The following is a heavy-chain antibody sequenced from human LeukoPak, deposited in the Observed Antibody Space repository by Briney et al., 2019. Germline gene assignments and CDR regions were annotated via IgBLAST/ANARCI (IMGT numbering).Heavy chain of an antibody. J-gene: IGHJ4*02. D-gene: IGHD3-10*01. V-gene: IGHV3-30*18. Sequence: PGTSLRLSCAASGFTFTSYGMHWVRQAPGKGLEWVALITYDGYYKYYSDSVKGRFTISSDTSKNTLYLQMNSLRAEDTAVYYCAKDYRGQDSLFDYWGQGTLVIVSS. CDR3: AKDYRGQDSLFDY. CDR2: ITYDGYYK. CDR1: GFTFTSYG.